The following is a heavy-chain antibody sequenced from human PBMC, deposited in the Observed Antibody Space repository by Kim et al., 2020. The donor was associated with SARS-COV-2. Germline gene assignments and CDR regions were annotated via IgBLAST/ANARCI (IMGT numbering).Heavy chain of an antibody. Sequence: GGSLRLSCAASGFTFSSYAMSWVRQAPGKGLEWVSAISGSGGSTYYADSVKGRFTISRDNSKNTLYLQMNSLRAEDTAVYYCAKPPMSFDILTGYPYFDYWGQGTLVTVSS. CDR1: GFTFSSYA. V-gene: IGHV3-23*01. CDR2: ISGSGGST. J-gene: IGHJ4*02. CDR3: AKPPMSFDILTGYPYFDY. D-gene: IGHD3-9*01.